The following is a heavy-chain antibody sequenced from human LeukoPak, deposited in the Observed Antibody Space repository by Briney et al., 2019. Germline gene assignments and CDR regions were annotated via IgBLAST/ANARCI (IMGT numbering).Heavy chain of an antibody. CDR3: ARDLAVVDAFDI. CDR1: GYTFTSYA. Sequence: ASVKVSCEASGYTFTSYAMNWVRQAPGQGLEWMGIINPSGGSTSYAQKFQGRVTMTRDMSTSTVYMELSSLRSEDTAVYYCARDLAVVDAFDIWGQGTMVTVSS. D-gene: IGHD2-15*01. V-gene: IGHV1-46*01. CDR2: INPSGGST. J-gene: IGHJ3*02.